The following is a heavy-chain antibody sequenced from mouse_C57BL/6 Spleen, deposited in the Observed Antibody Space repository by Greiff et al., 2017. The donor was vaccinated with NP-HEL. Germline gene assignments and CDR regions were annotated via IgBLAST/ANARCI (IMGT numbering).Heavy chain of an antibody. D-gene: IGHD1-1*01. CDR2: INPSNGGT. J-gene: IGHJ3*01. Sequence: QVHVQQSGTELVKPGASVKLSCKASGYTFTGYWIHWVKQRPGQGLEWIGNINPSNGGTNYNEKFKSKATLTVDRSSSTAYMQLSSLTSEDSAVYYCARLGATVVGWVQGTLVTVSA. V-gene: IGHV1-53*01. CDR3: ARLGATVVG. CDR1: GYTFTGYW.